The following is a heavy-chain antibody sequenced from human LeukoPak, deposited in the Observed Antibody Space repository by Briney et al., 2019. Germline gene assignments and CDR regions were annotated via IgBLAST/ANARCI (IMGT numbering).Heavy chain of an antibody. V-gene: IGHV4-59*01. Sequence: SETLSLTCTDSGDSIKSFYWSWIRQPPGKELEWIEQTFYSGSTNYNPSLKSRVAISLDTSKNQFFLKVNSVTSADTAVYYCAREARYSGYRNDPFDVWGQGRMVTVSS. D-gene: IGHD5-12*01. CDR3: AREARYSGYRNDPFDV. CDR1: GDSIKSFY. CDR2: TFYSGST. J-gene: IGHJ3*01.